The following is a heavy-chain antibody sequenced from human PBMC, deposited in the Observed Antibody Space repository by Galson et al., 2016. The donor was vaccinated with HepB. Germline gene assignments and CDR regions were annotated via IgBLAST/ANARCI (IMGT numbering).Heavy chain of an antibody. V-gene: IGHV3-23*01. CDR2: ISGGGGST. D-gene: IGHD3-22*01. J-gene: IGHJ4*02. Sequence: SLRLSCAASGFTFRSYGMSWVRQAPGKGLEWVSAISGGGGSTYYADSVRGRFSISRDNSKNTVYLQLKSLSAEDTAIYCCAKDRENHYDTSGFSGNDYWGQGTLVTVSS. CDR1: GFTFRSYG. CDR3: AKDRENHYDTSGFSGNDY.